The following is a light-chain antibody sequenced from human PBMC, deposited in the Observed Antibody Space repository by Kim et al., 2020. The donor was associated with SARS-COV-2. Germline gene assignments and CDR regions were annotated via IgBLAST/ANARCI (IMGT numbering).Light chain of an antibody. Sequence: QSVLTQPPSVSGAPGQRVTISCTGSSYNIGAGYDVHWYQQLPGTAPKLLIYGNSNRPSGVPDRFSGSKSGTSASLAITGLQAEDEADYYCQSYDSSLSGPWVFGGGTQLTVL. CDR2: GNS. J-gene: IGLJ3*02. V-gene: IGLV1-40*01. CDR1: SYNIGAGYD. CDR3: QSYDSSLSGPWV.